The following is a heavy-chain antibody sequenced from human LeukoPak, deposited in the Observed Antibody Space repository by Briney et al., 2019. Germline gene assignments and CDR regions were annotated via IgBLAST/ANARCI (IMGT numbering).Heavy chain of an antibody. CDR2: ISPSGGIT. Sequence: GGSLRLSCAASGFTFSSHGMNWVRQAPGKGLEWVSGISPSGGITYYTDSVKGRFTISRDNSKNTLYLQMNSLRAEDTAVYYCAKGIRGVHLELDYWGQGTLVTVSS. CDR1: GFTFSSHG. J-gene: IGHJ4*02. D-gene: IGHD3-10*01. CDR3: AKGIRGVHLELDY. V-gene: IGHV3-23*01.